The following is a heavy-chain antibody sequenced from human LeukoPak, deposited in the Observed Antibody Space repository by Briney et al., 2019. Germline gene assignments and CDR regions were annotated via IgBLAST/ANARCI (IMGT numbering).Heavy chain of an antibody. J-gene: IGHJ4*02. Sequence: GSSVKVSCKASGGTFSDYSISWVRQAPGQGLEWMGRIIPILNVPNYAQKFEGRLTITADKSTSTAYMELSSLKSADTAVYFCARDRPRAGYFDYWGQGTLVTVSS. CDR3: ARDRPRAGYFDY. CDR1: GGTFSDYS. CDR2: IIPILNVP. D-gene: IGHD2-15*01. V-gene: IGHV1-69*04.